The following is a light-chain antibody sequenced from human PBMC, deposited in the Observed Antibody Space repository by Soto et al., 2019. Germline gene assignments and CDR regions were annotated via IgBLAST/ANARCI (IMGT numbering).Light chain of an antibody. CDR2: NAS. CDR3: QQRSSWPRT. Sequence: EIVLTQSPATLSLSPGERATLSCRASQSVSSYVAWYQRRAGQAPRLLIYNASNRATGIPARFSGSGSGTDFTLTISRLKPEDFAVYYCQQRSSWPRTFGLGTKVDIK. CDR1: QSVSSY. J-gene: IGKJ1*01. V-gene: IGKV3-11*01.